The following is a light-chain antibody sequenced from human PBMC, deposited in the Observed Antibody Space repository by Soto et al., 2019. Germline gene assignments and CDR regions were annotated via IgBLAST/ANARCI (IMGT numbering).Light chain of an antibody. J-gene: IGKJ1*01. V-gene: IGKV1-5*03. Sequence: DIQMTQSPSSLSASVGDRATITCRTSQPISDYLNWYQQKPGKAPKLLIYKASTLKSGVPSRFSGSGSGTEFTLTISSLQPDDFATYYCQHYNSYSEAFGQGTKVDI. CDR3: QHYNSYSEA. CDR1: QPISDY. CDR2: KAS.